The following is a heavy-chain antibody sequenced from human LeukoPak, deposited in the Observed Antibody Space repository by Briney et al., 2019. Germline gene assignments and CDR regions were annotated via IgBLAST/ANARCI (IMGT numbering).Heavy chain of an antibody. CDR1: GGTFSSHA. CDR2: IIPIFGTA. D-gene: IGHD6-6*01. Sequence: GSSVKVSCKASGGTFSSHAISWVRQAPGQGLEWMGGIIPIFGTANYAQKFQGRVTITADESTSTAYMELSSLRSEDTAVYYCGIAAQDYYYYMDVWGKGTTVTVSS. CDR3: GIAAQDYYYYMDV. J-gene: IGHJ6*03. V-gene: IGHV1-69*01.